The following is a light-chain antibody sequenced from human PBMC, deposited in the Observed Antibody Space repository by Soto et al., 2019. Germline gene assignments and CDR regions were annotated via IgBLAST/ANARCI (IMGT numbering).Light chain of an antibody. CDR1: ENDIGVYDF. J-gene: IGLJ1*01. CDR2: EVV. Sequence: QSALTQPPSASGSPGQSVTISCTGTENDIGVYDFVSWYQHHPGKAPRLIIYEVVQRPSGVPDRFSGSKSGNTAPLTVSGLQAADEADYFCKSYAGSNTYVFGSGTKVTVL. CDR3: KSYAGSNTYV. V-gene: IGLV2-8*01.